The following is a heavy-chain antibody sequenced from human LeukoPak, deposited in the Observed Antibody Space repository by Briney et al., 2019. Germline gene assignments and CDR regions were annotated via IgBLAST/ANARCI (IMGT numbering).Heavy chain of an antibody. CDR2: IDGSGSS. Sequence: SETLSLTCTVSGYSISSGYLWGWIRQPPGKGLAWIGSIDGSGSSYYNPSLKSRVIISVDTSRNQFSLRMTSVTAADTAVYYCARVPYNCSGDRCYSRWFDPWGQGTLVIVSS. CDR1: GYSISSGYL. CDR3: ARVPYNCSGDRCYSRWFDP. D-gene: IGHD2-15*01. V-gene: IGHV4-38-2*02. J-gene: IGHJ5*02.